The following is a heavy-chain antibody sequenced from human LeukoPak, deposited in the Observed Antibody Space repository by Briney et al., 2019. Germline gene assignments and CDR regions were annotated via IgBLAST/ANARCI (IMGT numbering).Heavy chain of an antibody. J-gene: IGHJ4*02. V-gene: IGHV4-4*09. CDR1: GGSISSYY. Sequence: PSETLSLTCTVSGGSISSYYWSWIRQSPGKGLEWIGYIYPSGGTNYNPSLKSRVTISVDRSKNQFSLKLSSVTAADTAVYYCARFAYCGSGCWYYFDYWGQGALATVSS. D-gene: IGHD2-21*02. CDR3: ARFAYCGSGCWYYFDY. CDR2: IYPSGGT.